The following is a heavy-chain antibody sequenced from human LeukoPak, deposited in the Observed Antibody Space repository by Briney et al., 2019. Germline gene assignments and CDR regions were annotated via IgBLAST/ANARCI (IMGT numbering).Heavy chain of an antibody. D-gene: IGHD6-19*01. CDR1: GGSISSYY. CDR2: IYTSGST. V-gene: IGHV4-4*07. CDR3: ACYSSGPVLYAFDI. Sequence: SETLSLTCTVSGGSISSYYWSWIRQSAGKGLEWIGRIYTSGSTNYNPSLKSRVAMSIDTSKNQFSLKLSSVTAADTAVYYCACYSSGPVLYAFDIWGQGTMVTVSS. J-gene: IGHJ3*02.